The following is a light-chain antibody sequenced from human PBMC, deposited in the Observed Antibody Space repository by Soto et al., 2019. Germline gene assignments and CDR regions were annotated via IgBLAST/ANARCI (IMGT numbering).Light chain of an antibody. CDR2: GAS. V-gene: IGKV3-15*01. J-gene: IGKJ1*01. CDR1: QSVGSN. Sequence: EVVMTQSPATLSVSPCEGATLSSRASQSVGSNVAWYQQKAGQAPRLLLYGASTRATGIPDRFSGSGSGTDFTLTISRLEPEDFATYYCQHYNSYSEAFGQGTKVDI. CDR3: QHYNSYSEA.